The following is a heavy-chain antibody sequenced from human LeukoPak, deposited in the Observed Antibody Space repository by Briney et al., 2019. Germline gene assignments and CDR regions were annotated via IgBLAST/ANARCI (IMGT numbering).Heavy chain of an antibody. CDR3: ARGPRDTGAFDI. CDR2: INPNSGGT. CDR1: GYTFTGYY. Sequence: ASVKVSFTASGYTFTGYYMHWVRQAPGQGLEWMGWINPNSGGTNYAQKFQGRVTMTRDTSISTAYMELSRLRSDDTAVYYCARGPRDTGAFDIWGQGTMVTVSS. D-gene: IGHD5-18*01. V-gene: IGHV1-2*02. J-gene: IGHJ3*02.